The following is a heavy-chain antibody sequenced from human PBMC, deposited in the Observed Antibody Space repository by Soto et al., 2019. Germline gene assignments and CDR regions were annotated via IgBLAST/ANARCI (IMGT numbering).Heavy chain of an antibody. CDR2: ITFRGDYT. D-gene: IGHD1-26*01. CDR3: AKLGTMGVFDN. J-gene: IGHJ4*02. Sequence: EVQLLESGGGFVQPGGSLRLSCAASGFTFSSYAMSWVRQAPGKGLEWLAGITFRGDYTYYADSVKGRFTLSRDNSRNRLDLQMDSLKVEDTALYYCAKLGTMGVFDNWGQGTLLTVSS. V-gene: IGHV3-23*01. CDR1: GFTFSSYA.